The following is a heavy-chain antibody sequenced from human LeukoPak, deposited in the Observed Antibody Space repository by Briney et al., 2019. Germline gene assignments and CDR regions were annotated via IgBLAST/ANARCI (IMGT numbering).Heavy chain of an antibody. CDR2: TYYRSKWYN. CDR1: GDSVSSNSAA. J-gene: IGHJ4*02. V-gene: IGHV6-1*01. D-gene: IGHD6-19*01. Sequence: SQTLSLTCAISGDSVSSNSAAWNWIRQSPSRGLEWLGRTYYRSKWYNDYGVSVKSRITINPDTSKNQFSLQLNSVTPEDTAVYYCARERQWLVRSLNPFDYWGQGTLVTVSS. CDR3: ARERQWLVRSLNPFDY.